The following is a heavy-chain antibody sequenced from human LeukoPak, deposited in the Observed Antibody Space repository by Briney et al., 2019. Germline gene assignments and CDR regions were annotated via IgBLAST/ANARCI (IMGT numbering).Heavy chain of an antibody. J-gene: IGHJ3*02. Sequence: AGGSLRLSCAASGYSFSTYWMHWVRQAPGKGLVWVSRISSDGSNTIYADSVKGRFTISRDNTKNTLYLQMNSLRAEDTAAYYCARDLKVRGVTNVFDMWGQGTMVTVSS. CDR1: GYSFSTYW. CDR3: ARDLKVRGVTNVFDM. V-gene: IGHV3-74*01. CDR2: ISSDGSNT. D-gene: IGHD3-10*01.